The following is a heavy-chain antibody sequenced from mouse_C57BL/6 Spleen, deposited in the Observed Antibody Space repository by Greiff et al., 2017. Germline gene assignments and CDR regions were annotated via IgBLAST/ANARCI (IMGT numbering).Heavy chain of an antibody. CDR1: GFNIKDYY. Sequence: EVQLQQSGAELVKPGASVKLSCTASGFNIKDYYMHWVKQRTEQGLEWIGRIDPEDGETKYAQNFQGKATITADTSSNTAYLQLSSLTSEDTAVYYCARGDYYGSSSAWFAYWGQGTLVTVSA. CDR3: ARGDYYGSSSAWFAY. V-gene: IGHV14-2*01. CDR2: IDPEDGET. J-gene: IGHJ3*01. D-gene: IGHD1-1*01.